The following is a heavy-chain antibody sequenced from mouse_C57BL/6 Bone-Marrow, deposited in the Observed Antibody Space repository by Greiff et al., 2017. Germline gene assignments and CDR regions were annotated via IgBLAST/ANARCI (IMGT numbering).Heavy chain of an antibody. CDR3: ARGDDSSSVSY. CDR1: GYTFTSYG. J-gene: IGHJ3*01. V-gene: IGHV1-81*01. D-gene: IGHD2-12*01. Sequence: VQLVESGAELARPGASVKLSCKASGYTFTSYGISWVKQRTGQGLEWIGEIYPRSGNTYYNEKFKGKATLTADKSSSTAYMELRSLSSEDSAVYFCARGDDSSSVSYWGQGALVTVS. CDR2: IYPRSGNT.